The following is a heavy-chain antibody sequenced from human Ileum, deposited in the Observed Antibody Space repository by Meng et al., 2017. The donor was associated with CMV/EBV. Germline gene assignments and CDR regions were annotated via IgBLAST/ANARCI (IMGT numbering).Heavy chain of an antibody. CDR1: GFYLSKFS. D-gene: IGHD1-1*01. CDR2: ISASGRI. Sequence: SGFYLSKFSLSWVRQAPGKGLEWVSSISASGRIDYAASVKGHFAISRDIATSTLYLQMTSLRGDDTAIYFCAKDEGAGGTTFFDHWGQGTLVTSPQ. CDR3: AKDEGAGGTTFFDH. V-gene: IGHV3-23*01. J-gene: IGHJ4*02.